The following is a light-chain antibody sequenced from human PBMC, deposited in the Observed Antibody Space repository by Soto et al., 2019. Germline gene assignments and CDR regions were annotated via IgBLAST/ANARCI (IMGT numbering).Light chain of an antibody. CDR3: QQRSSWLFT. CDR1: QSVSSY. V-gene: IGKV3-11*01. J-gene: IGKJ2*01. CDR2: DAS. Sequence: EIVLTQSPATLSLSPGERATLSCRASQSVSSYLAWYQQKPGPAPRLLIYDASNRATGIPARFSGSGSGTDFTLTISSLEPEDFAVYYCQQRSSWLFTFGQGTKLEIK.